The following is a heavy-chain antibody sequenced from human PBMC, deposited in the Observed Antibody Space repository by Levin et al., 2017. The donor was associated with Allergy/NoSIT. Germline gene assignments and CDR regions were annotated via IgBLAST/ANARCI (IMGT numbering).Heavy chain of an antibody. Sequence: GESLKISCAASGFTFSSYAMSWVRQAPGKGLEWVSAISGSGGSTYYADSVKGRFTISRDNSKNTLYLQMNSLRAEDTAVYYCAKIFRITMILYFDYWGQGTLVTVSS. CDR2: ISGSGGST. D-gene: IGHD3-22*01. CDR3: AKIFRITMILYFDY. V-gene: IGHV3-23*01. CDR1: GFTFSSYA. J-gene: IGHJ4*02.